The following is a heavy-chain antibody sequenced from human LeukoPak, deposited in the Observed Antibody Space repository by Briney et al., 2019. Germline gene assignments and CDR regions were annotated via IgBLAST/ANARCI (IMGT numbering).Heavy chain of an antibody. CDR2: IIPIFGTA. D-gene: IGHD3-22*01. CDR1: GGTFSSYA. V-gene: IGHV1-69*13. CDR3: ARDQGYYDSSGYSH. Sequence: SVKVSCKASGGTFSSYAISWVRQAPGQGLEWMGGIIPIFGTANYAQKFQGRVTITADESTSTAYMELSSPRSEDTAVYYCARDQGYYDSSGYSHWGQGTLVTVSS. J-gene: IGHJ4*02.